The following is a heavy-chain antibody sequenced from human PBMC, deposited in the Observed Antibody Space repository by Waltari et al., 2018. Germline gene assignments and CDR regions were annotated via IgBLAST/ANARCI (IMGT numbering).Heavy chain of an antibody. CDR1: GFTFIRSW. V-gene: IGHV3-74*01. CDR2: ITGDGTIK. D-gene: IGHD3-16*01. J-gene: IGHJ4*02. Sequence: EVQLVESGGVLLQPEGSLLLSCAASGFTFIRSWMHWVRQAPGRGLLWVSSITGDGTIKTYADSVKGRFTISRDNAKNTLYLQMNSLRDEDKAVYYGARGMGDYWGPGTLVTVSS. CDR3: ARGMGDY.